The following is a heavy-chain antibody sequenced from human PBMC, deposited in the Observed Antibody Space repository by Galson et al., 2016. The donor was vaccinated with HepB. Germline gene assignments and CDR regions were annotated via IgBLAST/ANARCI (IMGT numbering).Heavy chain of an antibody. CDR1: GYTFTSYG. CDR3: ARGSRLSYYYYGMDV. V-gene: IGHV1-18*01. Sequence: QSGAEVKKPGASVKVSCKAAGYTFTSYGISWVRQAPGQGLEWLGWISGHTGYTNYAQELQGRVTLTRDTSTSTAYMELRSLTSDDTAMYYCARGSRLSYYYYGMDVWGQGTTVTVSS. CDR2: ISGHTGYT. D-gene: IGHD3-10*01. J-gene: IGHJ6*02.